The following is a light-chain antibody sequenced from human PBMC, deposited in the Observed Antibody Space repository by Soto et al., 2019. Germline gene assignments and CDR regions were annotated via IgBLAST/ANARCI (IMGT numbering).Light chain of an antibody. CDR2: DAS. CDR1: QSVSSY. CDR3: QQRSNWT. J-gene: IGKJ1*01. Sequence: EIVLTQSPATLSLSPGERATLSCRASQSVSSYLAWYQQKPGQAPRLLIYDASNRATGIPARFSGSGSGTDFTPTISRLEPEDFAVYYCQQRSNWTFGQGTKVDIK. V-gene: IGKV3-11*01.